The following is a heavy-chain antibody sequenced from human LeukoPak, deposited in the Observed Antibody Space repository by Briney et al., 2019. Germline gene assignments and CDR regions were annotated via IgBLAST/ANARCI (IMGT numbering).Heavy chain of an antibody. CDR3: ARTSIPPILWFDP. J-gene: IGHJ5*02. V-gene: IGHV3-11*01. CDR1: GFTFSDYY. CDR2: ISSSGSTI. D-gene: IGHD2-2*02. Sequence: SGGSLRLSCAASGFTFSDYYMSWIRQAPGKGLEWVSYISSSGSTIYYADSEKGRFTISRDNAKNSLYLQMNSLRAEDTAVYYCARTSIPPILWFDPWGQGTLVTVSS.